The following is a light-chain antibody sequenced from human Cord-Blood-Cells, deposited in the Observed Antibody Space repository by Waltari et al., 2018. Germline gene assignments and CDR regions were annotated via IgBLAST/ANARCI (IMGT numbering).Light chain of an antibody. CDR2: GAS. J-gene: IGKJ2*03. CDR3: QQYNNWPPYS. V-gene: IGKV3-15*01. Sequence: EIVMPQSPATLSVSPGDRATLSCRASQSVSSNLAWYQQKPGQAPRLLIYGASTRATGIPAMFSGSGSGTEFTLTISSLQSEDFAVYYCQQYNNWPPYSFGQGTKLEIK. CDR1: QSVSSN.